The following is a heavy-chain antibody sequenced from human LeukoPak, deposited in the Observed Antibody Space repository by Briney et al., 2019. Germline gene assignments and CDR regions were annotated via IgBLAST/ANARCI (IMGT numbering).Heavy chain of an antibody. CDR2: ISSSSSYI. CDR3: ARGSEDIVVVPAAPIGY. D-gene: IGHD2-2*01. J-gene: IGHJ4*02. CDR1: GFTFDSYS. Sequence: SGGSLRLSCASYGFTFDSYSMNWVRQAPGKGLEWVSSISSSSSYIYYADSVKGRFTISRDNAKNSLYLQMNSLRAEDTAVYYCARGSEDIVVVPAAPIGYWGQGTLVTVSS. V-gene: IGHV3-21*01.